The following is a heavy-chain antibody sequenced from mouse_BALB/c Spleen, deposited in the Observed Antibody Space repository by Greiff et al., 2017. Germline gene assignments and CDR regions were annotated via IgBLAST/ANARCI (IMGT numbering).Heavy chain of an antibody. CDR2: INPSSGYT. V-gene: IGHV1-4*01. D-gene: IGHD1-1*01. Sequence: QVQLKQSGAELARPGASVKMSCKASGYTFTSYTMHWVKQRPGQGLEWIGYINPSSGYTNYNQKFKDKATLTADKSSSTAYMQLSSLTSEDSAVYYCARENFYYGPFDYWGQGTTLTVSS. CDR3: ARENFYYGPFDY. CDR1: GYTFTSYT. J-gene: IGHJ2*01.